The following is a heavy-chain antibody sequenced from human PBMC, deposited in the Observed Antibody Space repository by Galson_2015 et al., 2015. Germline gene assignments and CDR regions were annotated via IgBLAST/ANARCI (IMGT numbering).Heavy chain of an antibody. CDR1: GFSLSTSGMC. D-gene: IGHD3-10*01. J-gene: IGHJ6*03. V-gene: IGHV2-70*01. CDR3: ARYYHGSGSHSPPFMDV. Sequence: PALVKPTQTLTLTCTFPGFSLSTSGMCVSWIRQPPGKALEWLALIDWDDDEYYSTSLKTRLTISKDTSKNQVVLTMTNMDPVDTATYYCARYYHGSGSHSPPFMDVWGKGTTVTVSS. CDR2: IDWDDDE.